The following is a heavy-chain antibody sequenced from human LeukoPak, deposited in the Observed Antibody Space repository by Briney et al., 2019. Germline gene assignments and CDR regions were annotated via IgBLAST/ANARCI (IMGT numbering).Heavy chain of an antibody. CDR3: ASHPPYCGGDCQNAFDI. Sequence: GGSLRLSCAASGFTFNNYWMHWVRQIPGKGLVWVSRIRTDGLETSYADFVKGRFTVSRDNAKNTLYLQMNSLRAEDTAVYYCASHPPYCGGDCQNAFDIWGQGTMVTVSS. CDR1: GFTFNNYW. D-gene: IGHD2-21*01. V-gene: IGHV3-74*01. CDR2: IRTDGLET. J-gene: IGHJ3*02.